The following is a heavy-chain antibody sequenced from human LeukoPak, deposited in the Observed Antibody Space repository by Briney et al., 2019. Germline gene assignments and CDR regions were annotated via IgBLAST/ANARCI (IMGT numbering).Heavy chain of an antibody. Sequence: PGGSLRLSCAASGFTFSSYAMSWVRQSPGKGLEWIGEINHSGSTKYNSSLKSRVTISVDTSKSQFSLKLSSVTAADTAVYYCARGGLKLELLPARARKSYYFDYWGQGTLVTVSS. J-gene: IGHJ4*02. CDR3: ARGGLKLELLPARARKSYYFDY. V-gene: IGHV4-34*01. CDR2: INHSGST. D-gene: IGHD1-26*01. CDR1: GFTFSSYA.